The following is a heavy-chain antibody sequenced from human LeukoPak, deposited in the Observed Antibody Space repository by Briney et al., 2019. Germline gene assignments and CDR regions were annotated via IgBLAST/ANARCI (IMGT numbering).Heavy chain of an antibody. D-gene: IGHD2-2*01. CDR1: GGSISSSSYY. J-gene: IGHJ4*02. Sequence: SETLSLTCTVSGGSISSSSYYWGWIRQPPGKGLEWIGSIYYGGSTYYNPSLKSRVTISVDTSKNQFSLKLSSVTAADTAVYYCARHLSSTSFPFDYWGQGTLVTVSS. CDR2: IYYGGST. CDR3: ARHLSSTSFPFDY. V-gene: IGHV4-39*01.